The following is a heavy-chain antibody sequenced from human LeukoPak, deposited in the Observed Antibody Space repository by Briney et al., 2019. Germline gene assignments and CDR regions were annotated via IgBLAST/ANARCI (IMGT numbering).Heavy chain of an antibody. CDR3: ATPLFPSGWHYFHY. Sequence: GGSLRLSCAASGFTFSFSAMSWVRQAPGKGLEWVSTISDSGPTTYYADSVKGRFTISRDNSKSTLYLQMNSLRADDTDVYFCATPLFPSGWHYFHYRRQATLVTVPS. D-gene: IGHD6-19*01. CDR2: ISDSGPTT. CDR1: GFTFSFSA. V-gene: IGHV3-23*01. J-gene: IGHJ4*02.